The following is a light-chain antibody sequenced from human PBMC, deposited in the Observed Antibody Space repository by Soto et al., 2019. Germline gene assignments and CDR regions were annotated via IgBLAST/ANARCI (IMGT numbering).Light chain of an antibody. CDR2: GVS. CDR3: QQYDSSPRT. J-gene: IGKJ1*01. Sequence: EIEMTQSPATLSLAPGERVTLSFRASESVSTNLAWYQQKAGQAPRLLIYGVSSRATGIPDRFSGSGSGTDFTLTISRLEPEDFAVYYCQQYDSSPRTFGQGTKVDIK. CDR1: ESVSTN. V-gene: IGKV3-20*01.